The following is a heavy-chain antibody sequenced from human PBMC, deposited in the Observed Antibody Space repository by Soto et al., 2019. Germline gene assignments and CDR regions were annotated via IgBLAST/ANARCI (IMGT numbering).Heavy chain of an antibody. D-gene: IGHD5-12*01. Sequence: PSETLSLTCTVSGGSISSYYWSWIRQPPGKGLEWIGYIYYSGSTNYNPSLKSRVTISVDTSKNQFSLKLSSVTAADTAVYYCARRRDSGYDYSYLEYYFDYWGQGTLVTVSS. CDR3: ARRRDSGYDYSYLEYYFDY. J-gene: IGHJ4*02. CDR2: IYYSGST. V-gene: IGHV4-59*08. CDR1: GGSISSYY.